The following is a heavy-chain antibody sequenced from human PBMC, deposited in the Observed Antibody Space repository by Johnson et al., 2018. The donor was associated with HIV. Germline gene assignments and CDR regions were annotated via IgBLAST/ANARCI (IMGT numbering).Heavy chain of an antibody. V-gene: IGHV3-23*04. CDR2: ISGSGGST. CDR3: ARVVTMIVVDGGSEAFDI. J-gene: IGHJ3*02. D-gene: IGHD3-22*01. CDR1: RFTFINYA. Sequence: VQLVESGGGLVQPGGSLRLSCAASRFTFINYAMNWVRQAPGTGLEWVSAISGSGGSTYYADSVKGRFTISRDNAKNSLYLQMNTLRAEDTALYYCARVVTMIVVDGGSEAFDIGGQGTMVTVSS.